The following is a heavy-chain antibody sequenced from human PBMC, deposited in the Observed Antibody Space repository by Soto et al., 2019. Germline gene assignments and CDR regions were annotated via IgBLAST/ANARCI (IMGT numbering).Heavy chain of an antibody. CDR2: ISYNGINT. V-gene: IGHV3-30-3*01. Sequence: PAGSLRLSCAASGFIFTSYAIHWVRQAPGKGLEWVALISYNGINTYYADSVKGRFTISRDNSNNTLYPQMNSLRSEDTATYYCARGGGSDWHSTYFDPSGQGSVVTVSS. CDR3: ARGGGSDWHSTYFDP. CDR1: GFIFTSYA. J-gene: IGHJ5*02. D-gene: IGHD6-19*01.